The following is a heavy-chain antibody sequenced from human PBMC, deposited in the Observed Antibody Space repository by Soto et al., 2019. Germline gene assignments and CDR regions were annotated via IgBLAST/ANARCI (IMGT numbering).Heavy chain of an antibody. CDR3: ASGARFRDYYGSGSRGYFDL. J-gene: IGHJ4*02. Sequence: QVQLQQWGAGLLKPSETLSLTCVVYGGSFSGYYWSWIRQPPGKGLEWIGEINHSGSTNYNPSLKSRVTMSLATYKNQFSRKLSSVADAYTAVYYCASGARFRDYYGSGSRGYFDLWGQGTLVTGSS. V-gene: IGHV4-34*01. CDR2: INHSGST. CDR1: GGSFSGYY. D-gene: IGHD3-10*01.